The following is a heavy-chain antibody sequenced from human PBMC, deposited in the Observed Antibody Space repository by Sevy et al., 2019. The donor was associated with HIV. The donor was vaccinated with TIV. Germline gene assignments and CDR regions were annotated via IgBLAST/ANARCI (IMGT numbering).Heavy chain of an antibody. CDR2: ISGSGGST. D-gene: IGHD2-8*01. CDR1: GFTFSSYA. Sequence: GGSLRLSCAASGFTFSSYAMSWVRQAPGKGLEWVSAISGSGGSTYYEHSVKGRFTISRDNSKNTLYLQMNSLRAEDAAVYYCAKDSQPAGPYCTNGVCYIGAFDIWGQGTMVTVSS. J-gene: IGHJ3*02. CDR3: AKDSQPAGPYCTNGVCYIGAFDI. V-gene: IGHV3-23*01.